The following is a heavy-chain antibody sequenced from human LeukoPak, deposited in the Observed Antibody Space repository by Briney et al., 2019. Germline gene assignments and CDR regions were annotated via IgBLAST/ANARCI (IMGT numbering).Heavy chain of an antibody. D-gene: IGHD6-13*01. Sequence: GGSLRLSWAASGFTFSSYSMNWVRQAPEKGLEWVSSISSSSSYIYYADSVKGRFTISRDNAKNSLYLQMNSLRAEDTAVYYCARSFLSIAAAATDYWGQGTLVTVSS. J-gene: IGHJ4*02. CDR3: ARSFLSIAAAATDY. CDR2: ISSSSSYI. V-gene: IGHV3-21*01. CDR1: GFTFSSYS.